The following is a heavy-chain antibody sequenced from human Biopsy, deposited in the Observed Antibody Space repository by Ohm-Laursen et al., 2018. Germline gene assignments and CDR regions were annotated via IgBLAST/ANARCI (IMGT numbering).Heavy chain of an antibody. Sequence: GASVKVSCKASGYIFTTFGISWVRQAPGQGLEWMGWISTYNDNTNYAKKFQDRVTKSADTSTATASMKMRTLRSDNTAVYFCASARRNGHSDAFDVWGQGTMVTVSS. J-gene: IGHJ3*01. CDR3: ASARRNGHSDAFDV. CDR2: ISTYNDNT. CDR1: GYIFTTFG. V-gene: IGHV1-18*01. D-gene: IGHD5-24*01.